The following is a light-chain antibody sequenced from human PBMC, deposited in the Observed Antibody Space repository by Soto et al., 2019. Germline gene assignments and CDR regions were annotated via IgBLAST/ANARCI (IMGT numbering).Light chain of an antibody. CDR1: QGISNY. Sequence: DIQMTQSPASLSASIGDRVTITCRASQGISNYLAWYQQKPGKVPKLLIYAASTLQSGVPSRFSEGGSGTDFTLTMCSLLPEDVVTNLCQKYRSALLTFGQGTKVDIK. J-gene: IGKJ1*01. CDR2: AAS. V-gene: IGKV1-27*01. CDR3: QKYRSALLT.